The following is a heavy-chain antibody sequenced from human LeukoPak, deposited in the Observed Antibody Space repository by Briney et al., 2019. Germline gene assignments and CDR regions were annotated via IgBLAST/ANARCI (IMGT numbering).Heavy chain of an antibody. V-gene: IGHV3-7*01. D-gene: IGHD6-13*01. J-gene: IGHJ5*02. CDR2: IKQDGSEK. CDR1: GFTFSSYW. CDR3: ARSPESWYMRRFDP. Sequence: PGGSLRLSCAASGFTFSSYWMSWVRQAPGKGLEWVANIKQDGSEKYYVDSVKGRFTISRDNAKNSLYLQMNSLRAEDTAVYYCARSPESWYMRRFDPWGQGTLVTVSS.